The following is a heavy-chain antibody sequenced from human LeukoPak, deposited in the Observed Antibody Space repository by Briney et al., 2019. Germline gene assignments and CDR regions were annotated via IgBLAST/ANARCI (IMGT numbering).Heavy chain of an antibody. CDR3: AREKGCSSTSCYGNAFDI. V-gene: IGHV4-30-2*01. CDR2: IYHSGST. D-gene: IGHD2-2*01. Sequence: SETLSLTCAVSGGSISSGGYSWSWIRQPPGKGLEWIGYIYHSGSTYYNPSLKSRVTISVDTSKNQFSLKLSSVTAADTAVYYCAREKGCSSTSCYGNAFDIWGQGTMVTVSS. CDR1: GGSISSGGYS. J-gene: IGHJ3*02.